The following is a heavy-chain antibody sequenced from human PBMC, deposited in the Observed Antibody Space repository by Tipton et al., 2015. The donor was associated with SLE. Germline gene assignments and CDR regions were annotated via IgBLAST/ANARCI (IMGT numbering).Heavy chain of an antibody. V-gene: IGHV4-61*02. CDR3: ARSLDTFDM. J-gene: IGHJ3*02. Sequence: TLSLTCPVSGGSISSGGYHWKWIRQPAGRGLERIGGFYATGGPYYNPPLESGVPISVKTSKNHFSLRLSSVTAADTGVYYCARSLDTFDMWGQGTMVTVSS. CDR1: GGSISSGGYH. CDR2: FYATGGP.